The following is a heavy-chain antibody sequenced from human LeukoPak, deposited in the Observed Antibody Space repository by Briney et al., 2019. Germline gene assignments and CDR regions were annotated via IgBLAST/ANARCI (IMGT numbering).Heavy chain of an antibody. CDR2: LYSGGDT. CDR1: GFTVTGTF. D-gene: IGHD5-24*01. V-gene: IGHV3-53*01. Sequence: PGGSLRLSCAASGFTVTGTFMSWVRQAPGKALEWVSVLYSGGDTYYADSVKGRFTISRDDSKNTLYLQTNSLRAEDTAIYYCARGGVEDWFDPWSQGTLVTVSS. J-gene: IGHJ5*02. CDR3: ARGGVEDWFDP.